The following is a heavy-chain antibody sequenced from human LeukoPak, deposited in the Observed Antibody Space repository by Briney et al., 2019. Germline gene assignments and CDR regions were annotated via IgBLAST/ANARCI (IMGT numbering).Heavy chain of an antibody. J-gene: IGHJ4*02. CDR1: GYSISSGYY. CDR2: IYHSGST. CDR3: ARPSSGYYRVDY. D-gene: IGHD3-22*01. Sequence: SETLSLTCAVSGYSISSGYYWGWIRQPPGKGLEGIGSIYHSGSTYYNPSLKSRVTISVDTSKNQFSLKLSSVTAADTAVYYCARPSSGYYRVDYWGQGTLVTVSS. V-gene: IGHV4-38-2*01.